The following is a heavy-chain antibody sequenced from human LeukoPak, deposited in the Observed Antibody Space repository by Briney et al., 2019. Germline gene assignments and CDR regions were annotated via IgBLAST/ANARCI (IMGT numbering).Heavy chain of an antibody. CDR1: RDSIISSSYS. Sequence: PSETLSLTSAHPRDSIISSSYSCDWIRQPPGKGLEWIGSFYYSGSTYYIPSLKSRVTMSVDTSKNQFSLKLTSVTAADQAVYYCASRLRKRSYFFDYWGQGTLVTVSS. CDR3: ASRLRKRSYFFDY. J-gene: IGHJ4*02. D-gene: IGHD6-19*01. V-gene: IGHV4-39*01. CDR2: FYYSGST.